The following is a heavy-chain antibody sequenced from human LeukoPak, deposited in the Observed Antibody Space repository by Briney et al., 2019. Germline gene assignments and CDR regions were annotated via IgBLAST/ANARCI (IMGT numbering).Heavy chain of an antibody. CDR3: AKGRRYCGGDCYSGGFDY. CDR1: GFTFSSYA. Sequence: GGSLRLSCAASGFTFSSYAMSWVRQAPGKGLEWVSAISGSGGSTYYADSVKGRFTISRDNSKNTLYLQMNSLRAEDTAVYYCAKGRRYCGGDCYSGGFDYWGQGTLVTVSS. J-gene: IGHJ4*02. CDR2: ISGSGGST. V-gene: IGHV3-23*01. D-gene: IGHD2-21*02.